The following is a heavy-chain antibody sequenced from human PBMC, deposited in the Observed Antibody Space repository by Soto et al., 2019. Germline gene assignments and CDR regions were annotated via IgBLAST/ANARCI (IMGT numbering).Heavy chain of an antibody. V-gene: IGHV3-15*01. D-gene: IGHD1-26*01. CDR3: TTDPHAPLGSIYFDY. CDR1: GFTFSNAW. Sequence: GESLKISCAASGFTFSNAWMSWVRQAPGKGLEWVGRIKSKTDGGTTDYAAPVKGRFTISRDDSKNTLYLQMNSLKTEDTAVYYCTTDPHAPLGSIYFDYWGQGTLVTVSS. CDR2: IKSKTDGGTT. J-gene: IGHJ4*02.